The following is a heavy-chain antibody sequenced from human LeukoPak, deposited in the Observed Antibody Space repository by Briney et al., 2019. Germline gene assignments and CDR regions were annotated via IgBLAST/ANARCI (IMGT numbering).Heavy chain of an antibody. Sequence: ASVKVSCKASGYTFTSYYMHWVRQAPGQGLEWMGIINPSGGSTSYAQKFQGRVTMTRDTSTSTVYMELSSLRSEDTAVYYCARALRGAGTTKPLVYWGQGTLVTVSS. CDR2: INPSGGST. CDR3: ARALRGAGTTKPLVY. D-gene: IGHD1-7*01. CDR1: GYTFTSYY. V-gene: IGHV1-46*01. J-gene: IGHJ4*02.